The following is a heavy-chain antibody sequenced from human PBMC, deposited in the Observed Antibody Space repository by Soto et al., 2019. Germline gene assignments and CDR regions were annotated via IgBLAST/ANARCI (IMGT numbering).Heavy chain of an antibody. Sequence: EVQLVESGGGLVQPGGSLRLSCAGSGLTLGDYWMNWVRQAPGKGPEWVANIGKDGSEKNYVDSVKGRFTISRHNAKNSLYLQMNSLKVEDTAVYFFAGGIGCESEFWGPGTYVTVSS. D-gene: IGHD3-3*01. CDR2: IGKDGSEK. CDR3: AGGIGCESEF. V-gene: IGHV3-7*04. CDR1: GLTLGDYW. J-gene: IGHJ4*02.